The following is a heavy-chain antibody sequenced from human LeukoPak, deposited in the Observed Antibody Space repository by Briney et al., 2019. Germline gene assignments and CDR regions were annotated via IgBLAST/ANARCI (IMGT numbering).Heavy chain of an antibody. V-gene: IGHV4-39*01. CDR2: IYYSGST. CDR1: GGSISSSSYY. CDR3: ARLLTQPGIAAAGPYYYYGMDV. J-gene: IGHJ6*02. Sequence: SETLSLTCTVSGGSISSSSYYWGWIRQPPGKGLEWIGSIYYSGSTYHNPSLKSRVTISVDTSKNQFSLKLSSVTAADTAVYYCARLLTQPGIAAAGPYYYYGMDVWGQGTTVTVSS. D-gene: IGHD6-13*01.